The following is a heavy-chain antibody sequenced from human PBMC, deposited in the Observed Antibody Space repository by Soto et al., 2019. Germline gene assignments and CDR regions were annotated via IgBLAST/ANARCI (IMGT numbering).Heavy chain of an antibody. V-gene: IGHV3-23*01. D-gene: IGHD3-10*01. J-gene: IGHJ5*02. CDR2: TSIGGNT. CDR1: GCPFNTYA. CDR3: AKDLRPGLVVPTKSGFDP. Sequence: GGSLRLSGEASGCPFNTYAMTWFRQLPGMGLEWVSTTSIGGNTDFAESVRGRFSVSRDNSKNTLYLQMTNLRAEDAAIYFCAKDLRPGLVVPTKSGFDPWGQGTRVTVSS.